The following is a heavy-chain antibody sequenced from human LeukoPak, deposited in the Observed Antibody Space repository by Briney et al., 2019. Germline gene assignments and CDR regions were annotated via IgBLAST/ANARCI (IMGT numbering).Heavy chain of an antibody. J-gene: IGHJ4*02. Sequence: SETLSLTCAVYGGSFSGYYWSWIRQPPGKGLEWIGEINHSGSTNYNPSLKSRVTISVDTSKNQFSLKLSSVTAADTAVYYCATYYYDSSGYSFFDYWGQGTLVTASS. D-gene: IGHD3-22*01. V-gene: IGHV4-34*01. CDR3: ATYYYDSSGYSFFDY. CDR2: INHSGST. CDR1: GGSFSGYY.